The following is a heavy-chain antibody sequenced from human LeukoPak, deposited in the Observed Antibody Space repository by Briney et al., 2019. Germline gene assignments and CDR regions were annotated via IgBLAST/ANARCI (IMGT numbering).Heavy chain of an antibody. CDR2: IWYDGSNK. V-gene: IGHV3-33*01. D-gene: IGHD5-18*01. CDR1: GFTFSSSG. J-gene: IGHJ4*02. CDR3: ARDLNSDTAARAGY. Sequence: GGSLRLSCAASGFTFSSSGMHWVRQAPGKGLEWVAVIWYDGSNKYYADSVKGRFTISRDNSKNTLYLQMNSLRAEDTAVYYCARDLNSDTAARAGYWDQGTLVTVSS.